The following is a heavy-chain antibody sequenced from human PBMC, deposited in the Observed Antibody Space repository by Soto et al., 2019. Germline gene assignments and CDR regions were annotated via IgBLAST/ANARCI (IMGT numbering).Heavy chain of an antibody. CDR1: GFSLSTSGVG. CDR2: IYWDDDK. CDR3: AHSYSVAGTSWFDP. D-gene: IGHD6-19*01. Sequence: QITLKESGPTLVKPTQTLTLTCTFSGFSLSTSGVGVGWIRQPPGKALEWLALIYWDDDKRYSPSLKSRLTIXKXTXXNQVGLTMTNMDPVDTPTYYCAHSYSVAGTSWFDPWGQGTLVTVSS. J-gene: IGHJ5*02. V-gene: IGHV2-5*02.